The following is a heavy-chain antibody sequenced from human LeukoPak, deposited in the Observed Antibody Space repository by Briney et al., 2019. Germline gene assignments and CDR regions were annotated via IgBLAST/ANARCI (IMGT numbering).Heavy chain of an antibody. D-gene: IGHD3-3*01. J-gene: IGHJ3*02. V-gene: IGHV4-39*07. CDR1: GGSISSGDYY. CDR2: INHSGST. Sequence: SETLSLTCTVSGGSISSGDYYWSWIRQPPGKGLEWIGEINHSGSTNYNPSLKSRVTISVDTSKNQFSLKLSSVTAADTAVYYCARLPLGADFWSGNDAFDIWGQGTMVTVSS. CDR3: ARLPLGADFWSGNDAFDI.